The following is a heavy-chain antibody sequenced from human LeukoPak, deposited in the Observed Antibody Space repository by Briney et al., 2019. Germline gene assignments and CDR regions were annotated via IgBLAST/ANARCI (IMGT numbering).Heavy chain of an antibody. D-gene: IGHD1-26*01. Sequence: GESLKISCKGSGYSFTSYWIGWVRQMPGKGLEWRGIIYPGDSDTRYSPSFQGQVTISADKSISTAYLQWSSLKASDTAMYYCASNRGSYYYYMDVWGKGTTVTVSS. V-gene: IGHV5-51*01. J-gene: IGHJ6*03. CDR2: IYPGDSDT. CDR3: ASNRGSYYYYMDV. CDR1: GYSFTSYW.